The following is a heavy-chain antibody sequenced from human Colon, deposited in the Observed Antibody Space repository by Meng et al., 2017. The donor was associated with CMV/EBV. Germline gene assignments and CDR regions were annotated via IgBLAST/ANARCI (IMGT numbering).Heavy chain of an antibody. Sequence: GESLKISCQVSGHTSTNYWIGWVRQQPGKGLEWMGVIYPRDSDTIYSPSFEGQVTISADNSINTAYLQWTSLKASDTAMYYCARSSSSFFDYWGQGTLVTVSS. CDR1: GHTSTNYW. V-gene: IGHV5-51*01. CDR3: ARSSSSFFDY. CDR2: IYPRDSDT. J-gene: IGHJ4*02. D-gene: IGHD6-13*01.